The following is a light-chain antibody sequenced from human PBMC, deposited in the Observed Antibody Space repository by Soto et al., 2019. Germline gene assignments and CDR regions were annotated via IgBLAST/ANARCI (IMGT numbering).Light chain of an antibody. Sequence: QSALTQPASVSGSPGQSITISCTGTGSDVGYYNYVSWYQQHPGKAPKLMIYEVSNRPSGVSNRFSGSKSGNTASLTISGLQAEDEADYYCSSFTSSSALVFGGGTKLTVL. V-gene: IGLV2-14*01. CDR3: SSFTSSSALV. J-gene: IGLJ3*02. CDR2: EVS. CDR1: GSDVGYYNY.